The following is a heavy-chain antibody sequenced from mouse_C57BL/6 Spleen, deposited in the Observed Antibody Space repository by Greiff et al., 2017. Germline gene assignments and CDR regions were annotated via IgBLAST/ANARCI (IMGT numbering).Heavy chain of an antibody. CDR2: FHPYNDDT. Sequence: QVQLQQSGAELVKPGASVTMSCKASGYTFTTYPIEWMKQNHGKSLEWIGNFHPYNDDTTYNEKFKGKATLTVEKSSSTVYLELSRLTSDDSAVYYCAFSYYDYDDGGFDYWGQGTTLTVSS. CDR3: AFSYYDYDDGGFDY. J-gene: IGHJ2*01. D-gene: IGHD2-4*01. CDR1: GYTFTTYP. V-gene: IGHV1-47*01.